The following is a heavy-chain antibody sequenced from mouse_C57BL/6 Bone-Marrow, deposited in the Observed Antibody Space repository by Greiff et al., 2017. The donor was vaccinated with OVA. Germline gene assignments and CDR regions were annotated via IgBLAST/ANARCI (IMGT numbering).Heavy chain of an antibody. V-gene: IGHV1-55*01. Sequence: QVQLQQSGAELVKPGASVKMSCKASGYTFTSYWITWVKQRPGPGLEWIGGIYTGSGSTYYNEKFKSKATLTVDKSSSTAHMQLSSLTSEDSAVYYCARSHFSCPHYYAMDYWGQGTSVTVSA. CDR1: GYTFTSYW. CDR2: IYTGSGST. J-gene: IGHJ4*01. D-gene: IGHD6-2*01. CDR3: ARSHFSCPHYYAMDY.